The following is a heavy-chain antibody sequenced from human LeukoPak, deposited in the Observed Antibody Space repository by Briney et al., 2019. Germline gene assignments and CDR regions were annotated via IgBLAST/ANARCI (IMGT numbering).Heavy chain of an antibody. D-gene: IGHD3-9*01. J-gene: IGHJ4*02. CDR1: GFTFNNYA. V-gene: IGHV3-23*01. Sequence: PGESLRLSCAASGFTFNNYAMSWVRQAPGKGLEWVSGVSDSGRSTYYADSVKGRFTISRDNSKNTLYLQVNRLRAEDTAVYYCAKGDFGWLLSSLDYWRRGTLVTVPS. CDR2: VSDSGRST. CDR3: AKGDFGWLLSSLDY.